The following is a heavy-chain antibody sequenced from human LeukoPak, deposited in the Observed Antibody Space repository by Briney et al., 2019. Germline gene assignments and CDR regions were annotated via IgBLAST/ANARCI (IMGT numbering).Heavy chain of an antibody. CDR1: GYTFSNFG. V-gene: IGHV1-18*01. D-gene: IGHD2-2*01. CDR3: ARDGTSTDDY. Sequence: ASVKVSCKASGYTFSNFGINWVRQAPGQGLEWMGWISGNNDNPNYGQKFQGRCTVTTDSSTNTAYMELRNLRLDDTAVYYCARDGTSTDDYWGQGTLVTVSS. CDR2: ISGNNDNP. J-gene: IGHJ4*02.